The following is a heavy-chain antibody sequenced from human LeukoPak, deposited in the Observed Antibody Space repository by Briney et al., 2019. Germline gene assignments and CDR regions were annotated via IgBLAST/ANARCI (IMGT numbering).Heavy chain of an antibody. CDR3: ARDGWFGDYNWFDP. CDR2: ISSASNTI. V-gene: IGHV3-48*01. Sequence: GESLRPSCAASGFTFSSYSMNWVRQALGKGLEWVSYISSASNTIYYADSVKGRFTISRDNAKNSLYLQMNSLRAEDTAMYYCARDGWFGDYNWFDPWGQGTLVTVSS. J-gene: IGHJ5*02. CDR1: GFTFSSYS. D-gene: IGHD3-10*01.